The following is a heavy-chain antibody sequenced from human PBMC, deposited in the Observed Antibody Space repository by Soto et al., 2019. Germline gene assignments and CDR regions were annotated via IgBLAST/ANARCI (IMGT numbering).Heavy chain of an antibody. CDR1: GFTFDDHA. D-gene: IGHD6-19*01. V-gene: IGHV3-9*01. Sequence: PGGSLRLSCAASGFTFDDHAMHWVRQGPGKGLEWVSGISWNSGTIVYADSVKGRFTISRDNTKNSLYLQMDSLRREDTDLYYCAKDIISNGWYFGRDLWGQGTTVTVSS. CDR2: ISWNSGTI. J-gene: IGHJ6*02. CDR3: AKDIISNGWYFGRDL.